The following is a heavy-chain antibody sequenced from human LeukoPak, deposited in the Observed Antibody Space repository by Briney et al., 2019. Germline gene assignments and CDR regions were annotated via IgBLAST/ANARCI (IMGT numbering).Heavy chain of an antibody. CDR1: GYTFTSYG. D-gene: IGHD3-10*01. CDR2: ISAYNGNT. J-gene: IGHJ4*02. CDR3: ARQRHYYGSGSLCDY. V-gene: IGHV1-18*04. Sequence: GASVKVSCKASGYTFTSYGISWVRQAPGQGPEWMGWISAYNGNTNYAQKLQGRVTMTTDTSTSTAYMELRSLRSDDTAVYYCARQRHYYGSGSLCDYWGQGTLVTVSS.